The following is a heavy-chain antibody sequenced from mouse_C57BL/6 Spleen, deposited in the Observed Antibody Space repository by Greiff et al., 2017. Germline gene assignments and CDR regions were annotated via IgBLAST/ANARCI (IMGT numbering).Heavy chain of an antibody. V-gene: IGHV1-42*01. D-gene: IGHD4-1*01. Sequence: VQLQQSGPELVKPGASVKISCKASGYSFTGYYMNWVKQSPEKSLEWIGEINPSTGGTTYNQKFKAKATLTVDKPSSTAYMQLSSLTSEDSAVYYGARGLTGTGSYAMDYWGQGTSVTVSS. CDR2: INPSTGGT. CDR1: GYSFTGYY. CDR3: ARGLTGTGSYAMDY. J-gene: IGHJ4*01.